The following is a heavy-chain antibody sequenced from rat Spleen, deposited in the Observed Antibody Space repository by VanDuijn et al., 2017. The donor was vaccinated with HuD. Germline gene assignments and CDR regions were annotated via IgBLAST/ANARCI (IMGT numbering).Heavy chain of an antibody. J-gene: IGHJ3*01. V-gene: IGHV5-31*01. CDR3: ARQETSGYSNWFTY. Sequence: EVQLVESGGGPVQPGRSLKLSCVASGFTFNNYWMNWIRQAPGKGLEWVASISNAGGSIYYPDSVKGRFTISRDNAQNTLYLQMHSLTSEDTATYYCARQETSGYSNWFTYWGQGTLVTVSS. CDR1: GFTFNNYW. D-gene: IGHD4-3*01. CDR2: ISNAGGSI.